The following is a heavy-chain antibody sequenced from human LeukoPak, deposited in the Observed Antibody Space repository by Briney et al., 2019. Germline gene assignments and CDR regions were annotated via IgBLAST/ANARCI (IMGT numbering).Heavy chain of an antibody. D-gene: IGHD1-26*01. Sequence: ASVKVSCKASGYTFTSYYMHWVRQAPGQGPEWMGWISAYNGNTNYAQKLQGRVTMTTDTSTSTAYMELRSLRSDDTAVYYCARSGSKWELLPLDYWGQGTLVTVSS. CDR1: GYTFTSYY. J-gene: IGHJ4*02. CDR2: ISAYNGNT. CDR3: ARSGSKWELLPLDY. V-gene: IGHV1-18*04.